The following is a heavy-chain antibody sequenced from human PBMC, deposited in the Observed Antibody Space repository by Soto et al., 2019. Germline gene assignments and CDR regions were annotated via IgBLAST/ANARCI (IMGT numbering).Heavy chain of an antibody. D-gene: IGHD5-12*01. Sequence: QVQLVQSGAEVKKPGSSVKVSCKASGGTFSSYAISWVRQAPGQGLEWMGGIIPIFGTANYAQKFQGRVTITADESTSTAYMELSSLRSEDTAVYYCARGTSVRIRRDGYNLDYWGQGTLVTVSS. CDR3: ARGTSVRIRRDGYNLDY. J-gene: IGHJ4*02. CDR2: IIPIFGTA. V-gene: IGHV1-69*01. CDR1: GGTFSSYA.